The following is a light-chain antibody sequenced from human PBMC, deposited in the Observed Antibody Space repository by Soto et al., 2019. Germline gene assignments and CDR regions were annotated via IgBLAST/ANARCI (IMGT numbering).Light chain of an antibody. CDR3: QQYNNWPQT. Sequence: EIVMTQSPATLSVSPGERATLSCRASQSVSSTLAWYQQKPGQPPRLLIYGASTRATGIPARFSASWSGTEFTLTISSLQSEDFAVYYCQQYNNWPQTFGQGTKVEIK. V-gene: IGKV3-15*01. CDR2: GAS. J-gene: IGKJ1*01. CDR1: QSVSST.